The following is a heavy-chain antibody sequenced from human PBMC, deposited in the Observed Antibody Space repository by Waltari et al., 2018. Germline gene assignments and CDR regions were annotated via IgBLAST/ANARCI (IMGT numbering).Heavy chain of an antibody. J-gene: IGHJ5*02. D-gene: IGHD1-20*01. Sequence: QVQLQESGPGLVKPSGTLSLTCAVSGGSISSTNWWTWVRQPPGTVLEWIGDIAHTGSTDYNLSLKSLVTISVDNSKSQFSLKLNSVTAADTAVYYCARARYFGSLFAWFDPWGQGTLVNVSS. V-gene: IGHV4-4*02. CDR1: GGSISSTNW. CDR3: ARARYFGSLFAWFDP. CDR2: IAHTGST.